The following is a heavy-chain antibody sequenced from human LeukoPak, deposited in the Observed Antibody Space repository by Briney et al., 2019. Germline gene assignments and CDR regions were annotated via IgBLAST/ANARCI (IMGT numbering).Heavy chain of an antibody. J-gene: IGHJ4*02. V-gene: IGHV3-48*02. D-gene: IGHD4-17*01. Sequence: GGSLRLSCAASGFTVSSNYMSWVRQAPGKGLEWVSYISSGSTTIYYADSVKGRFTISRDDAKNSLYLQMNSLRDDDTAVYYCARIRTGYWGQGTLVTVSS. CDR2: ISSGSTTI. CDR1: GFTVSSNY. CDR3: ARIRTGY.